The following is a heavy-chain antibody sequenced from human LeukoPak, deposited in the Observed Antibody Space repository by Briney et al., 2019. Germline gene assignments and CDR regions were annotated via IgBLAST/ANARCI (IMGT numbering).Heavy chain of an antibody. CDR3: AMGYYYDSSGYSYYFDY. J-gene: IGHJ4*02. D-gene: IGHD3-22*01. Sequence: SETLSLTCTVSGGSFSSYYWSWIRQPPGKGLEWIGYIYYSGSTNYNPSLKSRVTISVDTSKNQFSLKLSSVTAAGTAVYYCAMGYYYDSSGYSYYFDYWGQGTLVTVSS. V-gene: IGHV4-59*01. CDR1: GGSFSSYY. CDR2: IYYSGST.